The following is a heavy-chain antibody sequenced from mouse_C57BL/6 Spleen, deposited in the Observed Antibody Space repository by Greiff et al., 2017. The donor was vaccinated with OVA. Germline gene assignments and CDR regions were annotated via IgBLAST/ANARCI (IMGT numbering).Heavy chain of an antibody. Sequence: EVQLVESGPELVKPGASVKISCKASGYSFTGYYMNWVKQSPEQSLEWIGEINPSTGGTTYNQKFKAKATLTVDKSSSTAYMQLKSLTSEDSAVYYCALPEFAYWGQGTLVTVSA. CDR1: GYSFTGYY. V-gene: IGHV1-42*01. CDR2: INPSTGGT. CDR3: ALPEFAY. D-gene: IGHD2-12*01. J-gene: IGHJ3*01.